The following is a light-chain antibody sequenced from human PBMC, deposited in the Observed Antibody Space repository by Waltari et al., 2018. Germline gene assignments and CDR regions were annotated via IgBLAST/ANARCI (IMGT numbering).Light chain of an antibody. Sequence: DIVLTQSPEYLPVSLGERATINCKSSQSVVFSSNNKNYFAWYQQKPGQPPKLLITWASTRGSGIPDRIMGGGSETDDTLTISSLQSEDVAVYDCQQCYTFPYTFRQGTKLEIK. CDR3: QQCYTFPYT. J-gene: IGKJ2*01. CDR2: WAS. V-gene: IGKV4-1*01. CDR1: QSVVFSSNNKNY.